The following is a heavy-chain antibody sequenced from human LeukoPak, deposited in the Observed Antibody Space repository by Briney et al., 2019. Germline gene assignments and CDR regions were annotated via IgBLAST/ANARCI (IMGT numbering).Heavy chain of an antibody. CDR1: GYSFTSYW. CDR3: GGALAYCGGDCYSGAFDI. Sequence: GESLKISCKGSGYSFTSYWIGWVRQMPGKGLEWMGIIYPGDSDTRYSPSFQGQVTISADKSISTAYLQWSSLKASDTAMYYCGGALAYCGGDCYSGAFDIWGQGTMVTVSS. D-gene: IGHD2-21*02. J-gene: IGHJ3*02. V-gene: IGHV5-51*01. CDR2: IYPGDSDT.